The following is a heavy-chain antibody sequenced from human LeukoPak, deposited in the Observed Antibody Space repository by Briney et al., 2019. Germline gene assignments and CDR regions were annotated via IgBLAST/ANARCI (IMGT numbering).Heavy chain of an antibody. D-gene: IGHD6-13*01. CDR1: GGSISSGGYY. CDR2: IYYSGST. CDR3: ARDSSSWYRVRENDY. J-gene: IGHJ4*02. Sequence: PSETLSLTCTVSGGSISSGGYYWSWIRQHPGKGLEWIGYIYYSGSTYYNPSLKSRVTISVDTSKNQFSLKLSSVTAADTAVYYCARDSSSWYRVRENDYWGQGTLVTVSS. V-gene: IGHV4-31*03.